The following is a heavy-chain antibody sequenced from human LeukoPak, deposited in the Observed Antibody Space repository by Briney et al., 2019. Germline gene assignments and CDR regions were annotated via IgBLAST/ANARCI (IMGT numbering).Heavy chain of an antibody. CDR3: ARALSYGSGSYQADY. J-gene: IGHJ4*02. CDR2: ISSSSSYM. CDR1: GFTFSSYS. D-gene: IGHD3-10*01. V-gene: IGHV3-21*01. Sequence: GGSLRLSCAASGFTFSSYSMNWVRQAPGKGLEWVSPISSSSSYMYYTDSVKGRFTISRDNAKNSLYLQMNSLRAEDAAVYYCARALSYGSGSYQADYWGQGTLVTVSS.